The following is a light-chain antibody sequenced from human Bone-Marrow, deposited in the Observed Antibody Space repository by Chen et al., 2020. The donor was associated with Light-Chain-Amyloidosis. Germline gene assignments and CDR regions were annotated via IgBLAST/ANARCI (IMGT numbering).Light chain of an antibody. CDR1: SSDVGGYNY. Sequence: QSALTQPASVSGSPGQSITISCTGTSSDVGGYNYVSWYQQHPGIAPKLIIYVVTSRPSGVSNLFAGSKSGNTASLTISGLQAEDEADYYCSSYTTTNTLVFGGGTKLTVL. J-gene: IGLJ2*01. CDR3: SSYTTTNTLV. CDR2: VVT. V-gene: IGLV2-14*03.